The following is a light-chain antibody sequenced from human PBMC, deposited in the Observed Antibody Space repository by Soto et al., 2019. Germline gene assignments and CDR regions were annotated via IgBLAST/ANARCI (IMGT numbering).Light chain of an antibody. Sequence: EIVLTQSPGTLSLSPGERATLSCRVSQSVSNYLAWYQQKPGQAPRLLIYGASSRATGIPDRFSGSGSGTDFTLTISRLEPEDFAVYYCQQYGTFRTFGQGTKVEIK. CDR3: QQYGTFRT. CDR1: QSVSNY. CDR2: GAS. V-gene: IGKV3-20*01. J-gene: IGKJ1*01.